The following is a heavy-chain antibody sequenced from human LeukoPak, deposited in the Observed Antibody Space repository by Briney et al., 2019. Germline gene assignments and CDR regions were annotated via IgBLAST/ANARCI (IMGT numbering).Heavy chain of an antibody. Sequence: PSETLSLTCTVSGGSLSSYYWSWLRQPPGKGVEGIGYIYYSGSTNYNPSLKSRVTISVDTCKKQFSRKQSSVAAADTAVYYCARNTYYYDSSGYLPYSFDSWGQGTLVTVSS. CDR1: GGSLSSYY. D-gene: IGHD3-22*01. CDR3: ARNTYYYDSSGYLPYSFDS. CDR2: IYYSGST. J-gene: IGHJ4*02. V-gene: IGHV4-59*01.